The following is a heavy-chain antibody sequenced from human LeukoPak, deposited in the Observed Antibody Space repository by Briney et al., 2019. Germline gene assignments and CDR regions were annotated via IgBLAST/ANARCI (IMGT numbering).Heavy chain of an antibody. Sequence: PGGSLRLSCADSGFTFSSCWMYWVRQAPGKGMMWVSRINSDGSKTRYADSVKGRFTISRDNAKNTLYLQMNSLRAEDTAVYYCARRIESYDFWSAYYTPDYWGQGTLVTVSS. V-gene: IGHV3-74*01. CDR3: ARRIESYDFWSAYYTPDY. CDR2: INSDGSKT. J-gene: IGHJ4*02. CDR1: GFTFSSCW. D-gene: IGHD3-3*01.